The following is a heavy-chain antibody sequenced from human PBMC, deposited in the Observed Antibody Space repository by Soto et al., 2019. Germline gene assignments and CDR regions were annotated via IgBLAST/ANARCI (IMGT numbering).Heavy chain of an antibody. Sequence: EVQLLESGGGLVQPGGSLRLSCAASGFTFSSYAMSWVRQAPGKGLEWVSAISGSGGSTYYADSVKGRFTISRDNSKNTLYLQMNSLRAEDTAVYYCAKDPLSPPDYGDPGSFDIWGQGTMVTVSS. D-gene: IGHD4-17*01. CDR1: GFTFSSYA. CDR3: AKDPLSPPDYGDPGSFDI. V-gene: IGHV3-23*01. J-gene: IGHJ3*02. CDR2: ISGSGGST.